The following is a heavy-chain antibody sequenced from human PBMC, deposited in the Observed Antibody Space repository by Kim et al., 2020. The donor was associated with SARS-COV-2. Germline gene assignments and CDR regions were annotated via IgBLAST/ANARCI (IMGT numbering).Heavy chain of an antibody. Sequence: SETLSLTCTVSGGSISSSSYYWGWIRPPPGKGLEWIGSIYYSGSTYYNPSLKSRVTISVDTSKNQFSLKLSSVTAADTAVYYCARDGYSSGWYVWGQGTPVTVSS. CDR1: GGSISSSSYY. D-gene: IGHD6-19*01. CDR2: IYYSGST. J-gene: IGHJ4*02. V-gene: IGHV4-39*01. CDR3: ARDGYSSGWYV.